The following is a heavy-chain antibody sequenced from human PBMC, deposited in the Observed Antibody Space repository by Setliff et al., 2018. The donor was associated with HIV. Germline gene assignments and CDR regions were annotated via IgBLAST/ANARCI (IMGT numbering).Heavy chain of an antibody. V-gene: IGHV4-59*08. CDR2: IYYSGST. D-gene: IGHD5-12*01. J-gene: IGHJ2*01. CDR1: GGSMSSYY. Sequence: PSETLSLTCTVSGGSMSSYYWSWIRQPPGKGLEWVGYIYYSGSTNYNSSLKSRVSISVDTSKNQFSLKLSSVTAADTAVYYCARPSTGGGYNYWYFDLWGRGTLVTVSS. CDR3: ARPSTGGGYNYWYFDL.